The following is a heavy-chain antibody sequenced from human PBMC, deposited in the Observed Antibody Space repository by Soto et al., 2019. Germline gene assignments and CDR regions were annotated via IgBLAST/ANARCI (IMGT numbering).Heavy chain of an antibody. CDR3: TSAHMVRGVQYYYYYGMDA. J-gene: IGHJ6*02. Sequence: GGSLRLSCTASGFTFGDYAMSWVRQAPGKGLEWVGFIRSKAYGGTTEYAASVRGRFTISRDDSKSIAYLQRYSLKTENAAVFYFTSAHMVRGVQYYYYYGMDAWGQGTTVTVSS. D-gene: IGHD3-10*01. CDR1: GFTFGDYA. CDR2: IRSKAYGGTT. V-gene: IGHV3-49*04.